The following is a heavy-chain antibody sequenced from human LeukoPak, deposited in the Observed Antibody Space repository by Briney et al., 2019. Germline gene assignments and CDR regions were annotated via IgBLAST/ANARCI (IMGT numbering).Heavy chain of an antibody. Sequence: ASVKVSCKASGYIFTHSYIHWVRQAPGQGLDWMGFINPSGGSTSYAQEFQGRVAMTRDTSTSTIYMELSSLRSEDTAVYYCAKAVGDDYGYRYYFDYWGQGTLVTVSS. J-gene: IGHJ4*02. V-gene: IGHV1-46*01. CDR1: GYIFTHSY. CDR3: AKAVGDDYGYRYYFDY. D-gene: IGHD5-18*01. CDR2: INPSGGST.